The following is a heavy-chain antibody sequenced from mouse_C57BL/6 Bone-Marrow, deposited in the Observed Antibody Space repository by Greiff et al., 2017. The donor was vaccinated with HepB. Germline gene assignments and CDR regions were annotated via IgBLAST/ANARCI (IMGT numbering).Heavy chain of an antibody. J-gene: IGHJ3*01. CDR3: AKRGHDGYYWFAY. V-gene: IGHV2-9*01. CDR2: IWGGGST. D-gene: IGHD2-3*01. CDR1: GFSLTSYG. Sequence: VHLQQSGPGLVAPSQSLSITCTVSGFSLTSYGVDWVRQPPGKGLEWLGVIWGGGSTNYNSALMSRLSISKDNSKSQVFLKMNSLQTDDTAMYYCAKRGHDGYYWFAYWGQGTLVTVSA.